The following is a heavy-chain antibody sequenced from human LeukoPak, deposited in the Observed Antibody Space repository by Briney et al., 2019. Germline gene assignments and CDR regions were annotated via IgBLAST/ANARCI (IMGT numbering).Heavy chain of an antibody. CDR3: ARGRGSSPNFDY. CDR1: GGSISSGGYS. J-gene: IGHJ4*02. V-gene: IGHV4-30-2*01. D-gene: IGHD1-26*01. CDR2: IYHSGST. Sequence: SETLSHTCAVSGGSISSGGYSWSWIRQPPGKGLEWIGYIYHSGSTYYNPSLKSRVTISVDRSKNQFSLKLSSVTAADTAVYYCARGRGSSPNFDYWGQGTLVTVSS.